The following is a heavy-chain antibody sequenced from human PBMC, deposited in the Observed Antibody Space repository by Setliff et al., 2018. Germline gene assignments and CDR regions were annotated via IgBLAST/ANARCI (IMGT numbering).Heavy chain of an antibody. CDR1: GGSISSSSYY. D-gene: IGHD3-3*01. Sequence: ASETLSLTCTVSGGSISSSSYYWGWIRQPPGKGLEWIGSIYYSGSTYYNPSLKSRVTISVDTSKNRFSLKLSSVTAADTAVYYCARRATYYNFWSGYYDYWGQGTLVTVSS. J-gene: IGHJ4*02. CDR2: IYYSGST. CDR3: ARRATYYNFWSGYYDY. V-gene: IGHV4-39*07.